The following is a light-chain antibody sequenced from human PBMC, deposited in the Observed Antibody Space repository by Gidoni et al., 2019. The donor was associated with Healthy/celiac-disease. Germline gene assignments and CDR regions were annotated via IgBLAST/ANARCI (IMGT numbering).Light chain of an antibody. CDR2: EGS. V-gene: IGLV2-8*01. CDR3: SSYAGSIYVV. J-gene: IGLJ2*01. Sequence: QSALTQPPSASGSPGPSVTIACTGTSSDVGCYNYVSWYQQPPGKAHKLIIYEGSKRPSGVPDRFSGSKSGNTASLTVSGLQAEDAADYYCSSYAGSIYVVFGGGTKLTVL. CDR1: SSDVGCYNY.